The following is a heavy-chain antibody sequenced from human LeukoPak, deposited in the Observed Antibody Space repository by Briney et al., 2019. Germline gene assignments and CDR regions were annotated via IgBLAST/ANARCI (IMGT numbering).Heavy chain of an antibody. CDR1: GFTFSSYA. CDR2: CGTSGDT. CDR3: GRGGSSWLYFFEY. J-gene: IGHJ4*02. Sequence: GGSLRLSCAASGFTFSSYAMNWVRQAPGKGLEWVSACGTSGDTYYADSVRGRFTISRDNAKNTGDLQMSSLRAEDTALYYCGRGGSSWLYFFEYWGQGTPVTVSS. D-gene: IGHD6-13*01. V-gene: IGHV3-23*01.